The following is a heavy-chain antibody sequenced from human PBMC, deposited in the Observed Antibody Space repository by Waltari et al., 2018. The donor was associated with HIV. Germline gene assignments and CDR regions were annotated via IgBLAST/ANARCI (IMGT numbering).Heavy chain of an antibody. D-gene: IGHD2-8*01. J-gene: IGHJ2*01. CDR1: GFKFDDYA. Sequence: VPLVESGGGVARPGGSLRLSCVASGFKFDDYAMHWVRQSPGKGLEWVSGVNWNGGSTGYADSVKGRFTISRDNAKNSLYLQMNSLTVEDTALYHCARGVGSTNTKFWYFDLWGRGTLVTVSS. CDR3: ARGVGSTNTKFWYFDL. V-gene: IGHV3-20*01. CDR2: VNWNGGST.